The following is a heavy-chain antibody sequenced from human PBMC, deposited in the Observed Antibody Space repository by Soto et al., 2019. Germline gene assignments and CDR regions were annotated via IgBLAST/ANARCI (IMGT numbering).Heavy chain of an antibody. Sequence: PSLTCTVSGTSISSYYWSWIRQPPGKGLEWIANIHYSGTTNYNPSLASRVALSVDTSKNQFSLKMTSVTAADRAMYFCARYNSYAIDYWGRGTLVTVYS. D-gene: IGHD2-8*01. J-gene: IGHJ4*02. V-gene: IGHV4-59*01. CDR1: GTSISSYY. CDR2: IHYSGTT. CDR3: ARYNSYAIDY.